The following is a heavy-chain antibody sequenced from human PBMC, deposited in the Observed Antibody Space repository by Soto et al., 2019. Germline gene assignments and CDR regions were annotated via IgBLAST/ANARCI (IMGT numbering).Heavy chain of an antibody. CDR3: ARGNFYYDSHGCYGY. CDR2: ISSSGSYI. Sequence: EVQLVEAGGGLVKAGGSLRLSCAASGFTFSSYSMNRVRQAPGKGREWVSFISSSGSYIYYADTGKGRFTISRDNDKNSLYLPMNRLTDEDTAVYYCARGNFYYDSHGCYGYWGQGTVVTVSS. J-gene: IGHJ4*02. D-gene: IGHD3-22*01. CDR1: GFTFSSYS. V-gene: IGHV3-21*01.